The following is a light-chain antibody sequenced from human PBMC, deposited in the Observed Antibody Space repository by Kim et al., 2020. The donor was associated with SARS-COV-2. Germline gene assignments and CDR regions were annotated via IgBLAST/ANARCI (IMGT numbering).Light chain of an antibody. CDR3: QAWDSSTLWV. J-gene: IGLJ3*02. V-gene: IGLV3-1*01. CDR2: QDS. CDR1: KLGDKY. Sequence: VSPGQTASIPCSGDKLGDKYACWYKQKPGQSPVLVIYQDSKRPSGIPERFSGSNSGNTATLTISGTQAMDEADYYCQAWDSSTLWVFGGGIKLTVL.